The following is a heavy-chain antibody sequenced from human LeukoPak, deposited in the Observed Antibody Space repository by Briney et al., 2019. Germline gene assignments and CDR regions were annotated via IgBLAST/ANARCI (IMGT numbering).Heavy chain of an antibody. V-gene: IGHV4-39*07. CDR1: GGSVSSGSYY. CDR2: INHRGST. J-gene: IGHJ4*01. Sequence: SETLSLTCTVSGGSVSSGSYYWSWIRQPPGKGLEWIGEINHRGSTSYNPSLKSRLTISKDKFKNQFSLKLTYVTVADTAVYFCARVKAVAGTLPHLLDYWGQGTLVTVSS. D-gene: IGHD6-19*01. CDR3: ARVKAVAGTLPHLLDY.